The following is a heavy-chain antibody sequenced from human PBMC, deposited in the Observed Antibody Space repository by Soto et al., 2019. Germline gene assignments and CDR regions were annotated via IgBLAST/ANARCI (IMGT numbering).Heavy chain of an antibody. V-gene: IGHV1-24*01. CDR2: FDPEDGET. D-gene: IGHD3-9*01. Sequence: ASVKVSCKVSGYTLTELSMHWVRQAPGKGLEWTGGFDPEDGETIYAQKFQGRVTMTEDTSTDTAYMELSSLRSEDTAVYYCATAYYDILTGYRGYYYYMDVWGKGTTVTVSS. CDR3: ATAYYDILTGYRGYYYYMDV. CDR1: GYTLTELS. J-gene: IGHJ6*03.